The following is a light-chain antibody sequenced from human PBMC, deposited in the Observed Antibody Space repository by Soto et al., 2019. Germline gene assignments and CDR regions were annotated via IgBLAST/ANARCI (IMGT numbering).Light chain of an antibody. CDR2: AAS. V-gene: IGKV1-39*01. CDR3: QQSYVTPWT. Sequence: DIQMTQSPSSLSASIGDRVTISCRASQDISSSLNWYQHKSGKAPKXLIYAASGLHSGVPSRFSVIASGTDLTINLRSLQPEDGATYDGQQSYVTPWTFGQGTKVDIK. J-gene: IGKJ1*01. CDR1: QDISSS.